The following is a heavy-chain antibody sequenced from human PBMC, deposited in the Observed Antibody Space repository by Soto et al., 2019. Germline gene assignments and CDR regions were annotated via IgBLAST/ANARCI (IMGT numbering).Heavy chain of an antibody. J-gene: IGHJ6*02. V-gene: IGHV4-31*03. Sequence: SSETLSLTCTVSGGSISSIGYFWTWIRQHPGKGLEWIGYMYSSGRTDYNPSLRSRLTISGDTSKNQISLKVSSVTAADTAVYYCAKEDSSSLGMDAWGQGTTVTVSS. CDR2: MYSSGRT. CDR1: GGSISSIGYF. D-gene: IGHD6-6*01. CDR3: AKEDSSSLGMDA.